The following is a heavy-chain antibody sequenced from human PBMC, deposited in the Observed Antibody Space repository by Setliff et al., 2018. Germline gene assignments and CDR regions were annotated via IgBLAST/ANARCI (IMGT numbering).Heavy chain of an antibody. CDR3: ARDSRKGIAVAGWFDS. V-gene: IGHV3-20*04. CDR2: INWNGGST. D-gene: IGHD6-19*01. J-gene: IGHJ5*01. CDR1: GFTFEDYA. Sequence: PGGSLRLSCAAPGFTFEDYAMSWVRQVPGKGLEWVSGINWNGGSTGYADSVKGRFTISRDNAKNSLYLQMNSLRAEDTALYYCARDSRKGIAVAGWFDSWGQGTLVTVSS.